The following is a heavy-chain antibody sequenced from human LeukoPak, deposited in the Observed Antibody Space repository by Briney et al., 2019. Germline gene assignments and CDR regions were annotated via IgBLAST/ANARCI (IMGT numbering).Heavy chain of an antibody. Sequence: GLPLRISSQGSGYSFTSYWFSRERPLPGKGPSWMGRIGPRDSSNHYSPSFQGHVTISAYKSLSIAYLQWSSLKASDTAMYYCARHEYGCSGGSCYSPFDPWGQGTLVTVSS. CDR2: IGPRDSSN. J-gene: IGHJ5*02. CDR3: ARHEYGCSGGSCYSPFDP. V-gene: IGHV5-10-1*01. CDR1: GYSFTSYW. D-gene: IGHD2-15*01.